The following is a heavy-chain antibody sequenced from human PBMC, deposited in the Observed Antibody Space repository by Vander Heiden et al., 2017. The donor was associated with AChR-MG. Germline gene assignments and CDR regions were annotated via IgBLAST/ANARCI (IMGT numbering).Heavy chain of an antibody. CDR2: ISYDGSNK. CDR3: AKAYDSGDDYLAFHI. V-gene: IGHV3-30*18. J-gene: IGHJ3*02. CDR1: GFPFAGYG. D-gene: IGHD5-12*01. Sequence: VHLVETGEGGVQPGRPLTLSRAASGFPFAGYGMHWVRQAPGKGLEWVAVISYDGSNKYYADSVKGRFTISRDNSKNTLYMQMNRLRAYETAVYYCAKAYDSGDDYLAFHIWGQGTMVTVSS.